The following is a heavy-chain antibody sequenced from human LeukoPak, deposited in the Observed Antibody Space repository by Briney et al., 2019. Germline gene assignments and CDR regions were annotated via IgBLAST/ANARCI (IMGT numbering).Heavy chain of an antibody. J-gene: IGHJ5*02. CDR1: GFTFSSYA. CDR3: ARRPRAGWFDP. Sequence: GGSLRLSCAASGFTFSSYAMHWVRQAPGKGLEWVAVISHDGTTKYYADSVKGRFTISRDNSKNTLYLQVNSLRAEDTAVYYCARRPRAGWFDPWGQGTLVTVSS. V-gene: IGHV3-30*04. CDR2: ISHDGTTK.